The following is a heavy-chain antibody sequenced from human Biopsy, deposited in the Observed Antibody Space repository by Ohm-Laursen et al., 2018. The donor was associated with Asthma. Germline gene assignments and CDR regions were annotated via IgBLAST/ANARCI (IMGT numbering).Heavy chain of an antibody. V-gene: IGHV3-53*01. CDR3: ARGDSSNWSHYYFDY. D-gene: IGHD3-22*01. CDR1: VFAVSRDY. J-gene: IGHJ4*02. Sequence: SLRLSCAALVFAVSRDYMFWVRQAPGKGLEWVSVIYSGGTSHTADSVRGRFTISRDYSKNTLYLQMHSLRAEDTAVYYCARGDSSNWSHYYFDYWGQGTLVTVSS. CDR2: IYSGGTS.